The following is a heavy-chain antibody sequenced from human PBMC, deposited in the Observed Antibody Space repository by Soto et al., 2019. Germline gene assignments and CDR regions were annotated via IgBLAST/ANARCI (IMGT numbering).Heavy chain of an antibody. CDR3: ARLSGDHYYFYMDV. J-gene: IGHJ6*03. Sequence: QLQLQESGPGLMRPSQTLSLTCVVSGSSITSGDYYWTWIRQFPGKGLEWIGYIYYSGSTYYNPSLQGRVSISVDTSKNQFSLNLSSVTAADTAVYHCARLSGDHYYFYMDVWGKGTTVTVSS. D-gene: IGHD2-21*02. CDR2: IYYSGST. CDR1: GSSITSGDYY. V-gene: IGHV4-31*11.